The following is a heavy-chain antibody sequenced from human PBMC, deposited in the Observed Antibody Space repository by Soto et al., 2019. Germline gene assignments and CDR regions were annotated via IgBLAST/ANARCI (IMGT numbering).Heavy chain of an antibody. CDR1: GFTFSGYW. CDR2: IKTDGGEE. J-gene: IGHJ6*02. Sequence: PGGSLRLSCVASGFTFSGYWRSWVRQAPGKGLEWVATIKTDGGEEYYVDSVKGRFTISRDNSKNTLYLQMNSLRAEDTAVYYCASAAREYYYYGMDVWGQGTTVTVSS. V-gene: IGHV3-7*03. CDR3: ASAAREYYYYGMDV.